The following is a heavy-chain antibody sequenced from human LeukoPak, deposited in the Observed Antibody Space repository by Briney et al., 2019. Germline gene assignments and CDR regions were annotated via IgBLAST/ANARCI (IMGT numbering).Heavy chain of an antibody. V-gene: IGHV1-18*04. CDR1: GYTFTSYG. Sequence: ASVTVSCKASGYTFTSYGISWVRQAPGQGLEWMGWISAYNGNTNYAQKLQGRVTMTTDTSTSTAYMELRSLRSDDTAVYYCAAHYYDILTGYFNWFDPWGQGTLVTVSS. CDR3: AAHYYDILTGYFNWFDP. CDR2: ISAYNGNT. D-gene: IGHD3-9*01. J-gene: IGHJ5*02.